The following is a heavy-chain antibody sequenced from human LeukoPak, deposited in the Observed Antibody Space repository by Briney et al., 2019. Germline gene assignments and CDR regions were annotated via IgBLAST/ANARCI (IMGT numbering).Heavy chain of an antibody. CDR1: GGSFSGYY. CDR2: INHSGST. V-gene: IGHV4-34*01. Sequence: PSETLSLTCAVYGGSFSGYYWSWIRQPPGKGLEWIGEINHSGSTNYNPSLKGRVTISVDTSKNQFSLKLSSVTAADTAVYYCARGPWGMVRGVKFYYGMDVWGKGTTVTVSS. D-gene: IGHD3-10*01. CDR3: ARGPWGMVRGVKFYYGMDV. J-gene: IGHJ6*04.